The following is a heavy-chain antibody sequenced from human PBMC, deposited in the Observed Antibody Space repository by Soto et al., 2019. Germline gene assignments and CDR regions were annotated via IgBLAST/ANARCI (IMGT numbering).Heavy chain of an antibody. Sequence: PGGSLRLSCAASGFTFSDHGMTWVRQAPGKGLEWVSSISNDAGRTFYADSVRGRFTVSRDRSTDTLYLQMTSLRAEDTAVYFCARPPLYSSGGYFDTWGQGALVTVSS. CDR1: GFTFSDHG. CDR2: ISNDAGRT. J-gene: IGHJ4*02. D-gene: IGHD6-19*01. V-gene: IGHV3-23*01. CDR3: ARPPLYSSGGYFDT.